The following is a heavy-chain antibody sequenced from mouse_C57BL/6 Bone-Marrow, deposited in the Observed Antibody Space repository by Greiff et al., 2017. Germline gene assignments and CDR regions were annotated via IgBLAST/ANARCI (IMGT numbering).Heavy chain of an antibody. D-gene: IGHD2-1*01. J-gene: IGHJ1*03. CDR1: GYTFTSYW. V-gene: IGHV1-55*01. CDR2: IYPGSGST. Sequence: QVQLQQPGAELVKPGASVKMSCKASGYTFTSYWITWVKQRPGQGLEWIGDIYPGSGSTNYNEKFKSKATLTVDTSSSTAYMQLSSLTSEDSAVYYCAREGYGNYFYWYFDVGGTGTTVTVSS. CDR3: AREGYGNYFYWYFDV.